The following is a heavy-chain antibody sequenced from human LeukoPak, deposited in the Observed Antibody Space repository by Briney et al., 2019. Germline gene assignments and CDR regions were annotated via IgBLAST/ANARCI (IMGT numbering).Heavy chain of an antibody. V-gene: IGHV3-21*01. CDR1: GFTFSSYG. CDR2: ISSSSSYI. D-gene: IGHD1-7*01. J-gene: IGHJ5*02. Sequence: GGSLRLSCAASGFTFSSYGMNWVRQAPGKGLEWVSCISSSSSYIYYADSVKGRFTNSRDNAKNSLYLQMNSLRAEDTAVYYCVRVPNWKYGWFDPWGQGTLVTVSS. CDR3: VRVPNWKYGWFDP.